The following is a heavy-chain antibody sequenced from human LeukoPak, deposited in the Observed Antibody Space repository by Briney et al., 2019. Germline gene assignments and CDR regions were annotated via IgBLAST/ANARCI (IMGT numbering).Heavy chain of an antibody. CDR1: GGSMCSRRDS. D-gene: IGHD4-23*01. CDR2: LHSSGST. V-gene: IGHV4-39*01. J-gene: IGHJ6*03. CDR3: SRSHDYGGLYFYYYLDV. Sequence: SETPSPTGTLSGGSMCSRRDSGPWIRQTPGKGLEWIGNLHSSGSTYYNPSLKSRVTISVGTSKNQFSLNLRSVTAADTAIYCCSRSHDYGGLYFYYYLDVWGKGTTVTVSS.